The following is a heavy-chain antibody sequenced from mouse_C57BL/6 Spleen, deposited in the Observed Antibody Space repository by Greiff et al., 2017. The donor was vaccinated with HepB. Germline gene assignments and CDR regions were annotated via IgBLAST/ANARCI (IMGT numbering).Heavy chain of an antibody. CDR2: IYPSDSET. D-gene: IGHD2-1*01. CDR3: ARGTIWEDGNYEVYAMDY. V-gene: IGHV1-61*01. CDR1: GYTFTSYW. J-gene: IGHJ4*01. Sequence: VQLQQPGAELVRPGSSVKLSCKASGYTFTSYWMDWVKQRPGQGLEWIGNIYPSDSETHYNQKFKDKATLTVDKSSSTAYMQLSSLTSEDSAVYYCARGTIWEDGNYEVYAMDYWGQGTSVTVSS.